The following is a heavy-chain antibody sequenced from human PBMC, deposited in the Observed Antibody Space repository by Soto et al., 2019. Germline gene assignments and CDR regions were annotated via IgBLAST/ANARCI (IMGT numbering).Heavy chain of an antibody. CDR1: GGSFSGYY. CDR3: ATLEKPAAMFGYYYYYMDV. Sequence: NPSETLSLTCAVYGGSFSGYYWSWIRQPPGKGLEWIGEINHSGSTNYNPSLKSRVTISVDTSKNQFSLKLSSVTAADTAVYYCATLEKPAAMFGYYYYYMDVWGKGTTVTVSS. J-gene: IGHJ6*03. D-gene: IGHD2-2*01. CDR2: INHSGST. V-gene: IGHV4-34*01.